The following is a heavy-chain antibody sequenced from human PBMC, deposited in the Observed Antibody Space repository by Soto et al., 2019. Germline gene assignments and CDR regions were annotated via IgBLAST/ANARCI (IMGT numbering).Heavy chain of an antibody. V-gene: IGHV1-18*01. D-gene: IGHD3-22*01. CDR2: ISAYSGDT. CDR3: ARDVVAITTGGPVY. CDR1: GYTFSNYG. Sequence: QVPLVQSGAEVKKPGASVKVSCKASGYTFSNYGISWVRQAPGQGLEWLGWISAYSGDTNFAQRFQGRVTMTTDTSTSTAYMELRSLTSDDTALYYCARDVVAITTGGPVYWGQGTLVTVSS. J-gene: IGHJ4*02.